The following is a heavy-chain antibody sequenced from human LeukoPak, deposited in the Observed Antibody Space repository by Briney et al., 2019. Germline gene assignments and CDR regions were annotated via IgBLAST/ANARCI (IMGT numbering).Heavy chain of an antibody. Sequence: SETLSLTCAVSGGSISSGGYPWSWIRQPPGTGLEWIGYIYHSGSTYYSPSLKSRVTISVDRSKNQFSLKLSSVTAADTAVYYCARAGYGSGPREPYYYGMDVWGKGTTVTVSS. CDR2: IYHSGST. D-gene: IGHD3-10*01. V-gene: IGHV4-30-2*01. CDR3: ARAGYGSGPREPYYYGMDV. J-gene: IGHJ6*04. CDR1: GGSISSGGYP.